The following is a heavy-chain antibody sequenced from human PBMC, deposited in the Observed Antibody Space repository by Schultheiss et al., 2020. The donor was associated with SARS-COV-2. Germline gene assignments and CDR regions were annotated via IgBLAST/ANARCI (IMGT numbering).Heavy chain of an antibody. CDR3: ARDRHSSDYDLYYYYGMDV. Sequence: GGSLRLSCAASGFTVSSNYMSWVRQAPGKGLEWVAVISYDGSNKYYADSVKGRFTISRDNSKNTLYLQMNSLRAEDTAVYYCARDRHSSDYDLYYYYGMDVWGQGTTVTVSS. V-gene: IGHV3-30*03. CDR1: GFTVSSNY. J-gene: IGHJ6*02. D-gene: IGHD5-12*01. CDR2: ISYDGSNK.